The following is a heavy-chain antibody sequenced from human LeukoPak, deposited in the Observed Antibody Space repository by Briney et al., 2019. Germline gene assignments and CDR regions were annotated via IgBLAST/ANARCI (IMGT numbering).Heavy chain of an antibody. CDR3: ARGGRRRIAAAGTRNWFDP. CDR2: INHSGST. Sequence: SETLSLTCAVYGGSFSGYYWSWIRQPPGKGLEWIGEINHSGSTNYNPSLKSRVTISVDTSKNQFSLKLSSVTAADTAVYYCARGGRRRIAAAGTRNWFDPWGQGILVTVSS. D-gene: IGHD6-13*01. J-gene: IGHJ5*02. V-gene: IGHV4-34*01. CDR1: GGSFSGYY.